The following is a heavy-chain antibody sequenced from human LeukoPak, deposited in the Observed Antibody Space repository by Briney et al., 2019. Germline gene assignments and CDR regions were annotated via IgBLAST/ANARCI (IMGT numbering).Heavy chain of an antibody. CDR3: AREDGYNFRVIDY. CDR1: GVSISSYY. V-gene: IGHV4-59*01. D-gene: IGHD5-24*01. J-gene: IGHJ4*02. CDR2: VHHSGST. Sequence: SESLSLTCTVSGVSISSYYWTWIRQPPGKGLEWIGYVHHSGSTNYNPSLKSRVSISVDTSKNQVSLNLSSVTATDTAVYYCAREDGYNFRVIDYWGQGTLVTVSS.